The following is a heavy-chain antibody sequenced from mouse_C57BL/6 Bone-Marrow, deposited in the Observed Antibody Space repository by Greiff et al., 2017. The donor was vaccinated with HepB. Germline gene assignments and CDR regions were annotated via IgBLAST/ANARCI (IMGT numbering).Heavy chain of an antibody. V-gene: IGHV1-20*01. CDR3: ARWGLFYGNYYAMDY. CDR1: GYSFTGYF. CDR2: INPYNGDT. Sequence: VQLQQSGPELVKPGDSVKISCKASGYSFTGYFMNWVMQSHGKSLEWIGRINPYNGDTFYNQKFKGKATLTVDKSSSTAHMELRSLTSEDSAVYYCARWGLFYGNYYAMDYWGQGTSVTVSS. J-gene: IGHJ4*01. D-gene: IGHD2-1*01.